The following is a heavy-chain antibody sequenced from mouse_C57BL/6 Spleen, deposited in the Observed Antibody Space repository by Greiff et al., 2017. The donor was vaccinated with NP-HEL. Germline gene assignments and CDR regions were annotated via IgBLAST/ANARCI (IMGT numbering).Heavy chain of an antibody. CDR1: CYTFTSYW. Sequence: VQLQQPGAELVRPGSSVKLSCKASCYTFTSYWMHWVKQRPIQGLEWIGNIDPSDSETHYNQKFKDKATLTVDKSSSTAYMQLSSLTSEDSAVYYCARGATVVERYYFDYWGQGTTLTVSS. CDR3: ARGATVVERYYFDY. D-gene: IGHD1-1*01. CDR2: IDPSDSET. J-gene: IGHJ2*01. V-gene: IGHV1-52*01.